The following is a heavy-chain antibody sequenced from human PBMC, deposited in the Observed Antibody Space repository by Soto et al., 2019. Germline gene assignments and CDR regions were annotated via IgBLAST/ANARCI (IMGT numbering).Heavy chain of an antibody. V-gene: IGHV3-74*01. Sequence: EVLLVESGGGLVQPGGYLRLSCAASGFTFSNYWMHWVRQAPGKGLVLVSRVDPGATRPDYADSVEGRFTVSRDDAENTLHLQMDSLTAEDTGVYYCGRGGQGLSDYWGQGTLVTVSS. CDR3: GRGGQGLSDY. D-gene: IGHD3-10*01. CDR2: VDPGATRP. CDR1: GFTFSNYW. J-gene: IGHJ4*02.